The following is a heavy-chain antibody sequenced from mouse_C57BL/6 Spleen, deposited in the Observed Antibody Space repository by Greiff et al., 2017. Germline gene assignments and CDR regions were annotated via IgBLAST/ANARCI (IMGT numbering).Heavy chain of an antibody. CDR2: IHPNSGST. CDR1: GYTFTSYW. J-gene: IGHJ3*01. D-gene: IGHD4-1*01. CDR3: ARELAPWFAY. V-gene: IGHV1-64*01. Sequence: QVQLKQSGAELVKPGASVTLSCKASGYTFTSYWMHWVKQRPGQGLEWIGMIHPNSGSTNYNEKFKSKATLTVDKSSSTAYMQLSSLTSEDSAVYYCARELAPWFAYWCQGTLVTVSA.